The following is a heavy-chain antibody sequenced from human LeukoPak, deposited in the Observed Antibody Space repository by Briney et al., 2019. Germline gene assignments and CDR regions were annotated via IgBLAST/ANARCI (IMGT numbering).Heavy chain of an antibody. J-gene: IGHJ4*02. CDR3: AREFTNDYGDYHFDH. V-gene: IGHV1-8*01. CDR1: GYTFTSYD. Sequence: ASVKVSCKASGYTFTSYDINWVRQATGQGLEWMGWMNPNSGNTGYAQKFQGRVTMTRNTSISTAYMELSSLRSEDTAVYYCAREFTNDYGDYHFDHWGQGTLVTVSS. CDR2: MNPNSGNT. D-gene: IGHD4-17*01.